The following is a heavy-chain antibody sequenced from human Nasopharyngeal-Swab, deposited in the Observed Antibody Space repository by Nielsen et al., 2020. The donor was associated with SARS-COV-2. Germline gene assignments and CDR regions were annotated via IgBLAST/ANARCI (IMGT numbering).Heavy chain of an antibody. D-gene: IGHD5-18*01. CDR3: ARDKHSYGYDYYAYYMDV. CDR2: ISAYNDNT. Sequence: ASVKVSCKASGYTFTSYGISWVRQAPRQGLEWMGWISAYNDNTNYAQKLQGRVTMTTDTSTSTAYMELRSLRSDDTAVYYCARDKHSYGYDYYAYYMDVWGKGTTVTVSS. CDR1: GYTFTSYG. J-gene: IGHJ6*03. V-gene: IGHV1-18*01.